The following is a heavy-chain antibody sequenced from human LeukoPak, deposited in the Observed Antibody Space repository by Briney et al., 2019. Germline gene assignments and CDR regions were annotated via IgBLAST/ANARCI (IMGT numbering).Heavy chain of an antibody. J-gene: IGHJ4*02. D-gene: IGHD3-22*01. CDR2: IYYSGST. CDR3: ARGLIGPYFDY. CDR1: GGSISSYY. Sequence: SETLSLTCTVSGGSISSYYWSWIRQPPGKGLEWIGYIYYSGSTNYNPSLKSRVTISVDTSKNQFSLKLSSVTAADTAVYYCARGLIGPYFDYWGQGTLVTVSS. V-gene: IGHV4-59*01.